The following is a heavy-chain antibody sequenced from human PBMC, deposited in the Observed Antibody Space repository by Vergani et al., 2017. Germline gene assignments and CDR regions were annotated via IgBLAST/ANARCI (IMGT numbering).Heavy chain of an antibody. CDR1: GFALNRHA. CDR2: ISFDGTNE. Sequence: QVQLVESGGGVVQPGTSLRLSCVFSGFALNRHAMYWVRQAPGKGLEWVVGISFDGTNEYYPDLVKGRFTISRDIAKNTLYLRVRSLGLEDTGVYDCVRERGRCSGGRCYTEAWDYWGQGTPVTVSS. J-gene: IGHJ4*02. V-gene: IGHV3-30-3*01. CDR3: VRERGRCSGGRCYTEAWDY. D-gene: IGHD2-15*01.